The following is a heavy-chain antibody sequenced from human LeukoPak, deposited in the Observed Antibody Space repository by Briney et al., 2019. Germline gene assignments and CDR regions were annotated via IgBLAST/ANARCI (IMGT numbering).Heavy chain of an antibody. CDR3: ARLTNYYDSSGSEGLDDY. CDR1: GYTFTSYA. V-gene: IGHV1-3*01. CDR2: INAGNGNT. Sequence: GASVKVSCKASGYTFTSYAMHWVRQAPGQRLEWMGWINAGNGNTKYSQKFQGRVTITRDTSASTAYMELSSLRSEDTAVYYCARLTNYYDSSGSEGLDDYWGQGTLVTVSS. D-gene: IGHD3-22*01. J-gene: IGHJ4*02.